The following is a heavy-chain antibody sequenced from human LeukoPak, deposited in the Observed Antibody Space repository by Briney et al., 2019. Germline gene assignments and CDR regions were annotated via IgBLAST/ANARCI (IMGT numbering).Heavy chain of an antibody. CDR1: GFTLNNYN. J-gene: IGHJ5*02. D-gene: IGHD6-19*01. CDR2: ISTHGSTI. V-gene: IGHV3-48*01. CDR3: ARVSGWIWFDP. Sequence: GGSLRLSCAASGFTLNNYNMNWVRQAPGKGLEWVSYISTHGSTIYYADSVKGRFTISRGNAKNSLYLQMNSLRAGDTAVYYCARVSGWIWFDPWGQGTLVTVSS.